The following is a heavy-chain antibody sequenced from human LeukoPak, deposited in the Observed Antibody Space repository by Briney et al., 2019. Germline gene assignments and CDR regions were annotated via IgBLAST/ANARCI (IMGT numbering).Heavy chain of an antibody. D-gene: IGHD1-20*01. J-gene: IGHJ6*02. CDR1: GYSFSSYW. Sequence: GESLKISCKGSGYSFSSYWIGWVRPMPGKGLEWMGIIYPGDSDTRYSPSFQGQVTISADKSISTAYLQWSSLKASDTAMYYCARTRITGTTMSYGMGVWGQGTTVTVSS. CDR2: IYPGDSDT. V-gene: IGHV5-51*01. CDR3: ARTRITGTTMSYGMGV.